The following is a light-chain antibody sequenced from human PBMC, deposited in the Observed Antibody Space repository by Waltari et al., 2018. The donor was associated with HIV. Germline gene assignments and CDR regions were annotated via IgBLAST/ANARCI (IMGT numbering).Light chain of an antibody. J-gene: IGKJ4*01. CDR1: QTVLYSSNSKNY. Sequence: DIVMTQSPDSLLVSLGERATITCKSSQTVLYSSNSKNYLAWYQQKPGQSPKLLIFWSSTRESGVPDRFTGSGSETDFTLTINSLQAEDAATYFCQQYYTTPPTFGGGTKVEIK. CDR2: WSS. V-gene: IGKV4-1*01. CDR3: QQYYTTPPT.